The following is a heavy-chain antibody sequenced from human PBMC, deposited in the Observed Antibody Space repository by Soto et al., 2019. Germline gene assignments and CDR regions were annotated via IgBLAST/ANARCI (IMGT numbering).Heavy chain of an antibody. V-gene: IGHV3-66*01. CDR3: ASPVYSSWGHFDY. CDR2: IYSGGST. J-gene: IGHJ4*02. D-gene: IGHD6-13*01. Sequence: EVQLVESGGGLVQPGGSLRLSCAASGFTVSSNYMSWVRQAPGKGLEWVSVIYSGGSTYYADSVKGRFTISRDNSKNTLYLQMNSLRAEDTAVYYCASPVYSSWGHFDYWGQGTLVTVSS. CDR1: GFTVSSNY.